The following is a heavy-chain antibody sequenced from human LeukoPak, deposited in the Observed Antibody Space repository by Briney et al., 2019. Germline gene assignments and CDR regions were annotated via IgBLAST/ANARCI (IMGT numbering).Heavy chain of an antibody. CDR2: MNPNSGNT. J-gene: IGHJ5*02. D-gene: IGHD3-22*01. CDR3: ARMRVDDSSGYYNWFDP. Sequence: ASVKVSCKASGYTFTSYDINWVRQATGQGLEWMGWMNPNSGNTSYAQKCQGRVAITRETSISTAYMELSSLRSEDTAVYYCARMRVDDSSGYYNWFDPWGQGTLVTVSS. V-gene: IGHV1-8*01. CDR1: GYTFTSYD.